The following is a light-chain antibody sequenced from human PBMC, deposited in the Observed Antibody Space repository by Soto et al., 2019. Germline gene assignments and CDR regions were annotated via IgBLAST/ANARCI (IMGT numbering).Light chain of an antibody. CDR2: DAS. Sequence: EIVLTQSPATLSLSPGEAAALSCRASQSVRSYLAWFQQKLGQPPRLLIYDASKRATGITARFSGSGSGTDFTLTINSLEPDDFAFYYCQQRSDWPITFGQGTRLEI. V-gene: IGKV3-11*01. J-gene: IGKJ5*01. CDR1: QSVRSY. CDR3: QQRSDWPIT.